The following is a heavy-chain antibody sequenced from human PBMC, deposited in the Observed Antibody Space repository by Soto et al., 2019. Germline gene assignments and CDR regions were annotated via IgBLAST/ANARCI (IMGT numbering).Heavy chain of an antibody. J-gene: IGHJ6*02. D-gene: IGHD1-1*01. CDR1: GGSFSGYY. CDR3: ASSQPRYYSYYYYGMDV. CDR2: INHSGST. V-gene: IGHV4-34*01. Sequence: PSETLSLTCAVYGGSFSGYYWSWIRQPPGKGLEWIGEINHSGSTNYNPSLKSRVTISVDTSKNQFSLKLSSVTAADTAVYYCASSQPRYYSYYYYGMDVWGQGTTVTVSS.